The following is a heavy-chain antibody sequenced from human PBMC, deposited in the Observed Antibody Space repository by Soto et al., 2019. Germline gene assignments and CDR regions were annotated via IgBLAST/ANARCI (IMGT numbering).Heavy chain of an antibody. J-gene: IGHJ3*02. CDR1: GFTFSSYA. D-gene: IGHD2-2*01. Sequence: EVQLLESGGGLVQPGGSLRLSCAASGFTFSSYAMSWVRQAPGKGLEWVSAISGSGGSTYYADSVKGRFTISRDNSKNTLYLQMNSLRAEDTAVYYCANDIVVAPAAIDGRDAFDIWGQGTMVTVSS. CDR2: ISGSGGST. CDR3: ANDIVVAPAAIDGRDAFDI. V-gene: IGHV3-23*01.